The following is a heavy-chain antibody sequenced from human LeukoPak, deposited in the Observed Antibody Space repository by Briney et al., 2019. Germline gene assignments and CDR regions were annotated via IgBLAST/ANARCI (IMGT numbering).Heavy chain of an antibody. V-gene: IGHV4-59*01. CDR1: GGSISSYY. D-gene: IGHD2-21*02. J-gene: IGHJ6*03. CDR3: ARSYCGGDCLDYYYYYYMDV. Sequence: SETLSLTCTVSGGSISSYYWSWIRQPPRNRLEWIGYIYYSGSTNYNPSLKSRVTISVDTSKNQFSLKLSSVTAADTAVYYCARSYCGGDCLDYYYYYYMDVWGKGTTVTISS. CDR2: IYYSGST.